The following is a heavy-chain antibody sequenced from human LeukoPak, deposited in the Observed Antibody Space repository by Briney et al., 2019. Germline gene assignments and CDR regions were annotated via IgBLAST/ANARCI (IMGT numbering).Heavy chain of an antibody. Sequence: GGSLRLSCAASGFTVSSDYMSWVRQAPGKGLEWVSIIYSGGSTYYADSVKGRFTISRDNSKNTLYLQMNSLRAEDTAVYYCARNYYGSGSRAFDIWGQGTLVTVSS. CDR3: ARNYYGSGSRAFDI. CDR2: IYSGGST. V-gene: IGHV3-53*01. J-gene: IGHJ3*02. CDR1: GFTVSSDY. D-gene: IGHD3-10*01.